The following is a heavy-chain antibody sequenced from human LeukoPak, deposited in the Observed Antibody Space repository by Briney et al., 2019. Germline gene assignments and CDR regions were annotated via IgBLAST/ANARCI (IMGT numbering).Heavy chain of an antibody. D-gene: IGHD3-16*02. V-gene: IGHV4-39*01. Sequence: KPSETLSLTCTVSGGSISSSSYYWGWIRQPPGKGLEWIGSIYYSGSTYYNPSLRSRVTISVDTSKNQFSLKLSSVTAADTAVYYCARLTFGGVIPMSFDHWGQGTLVTVSS. CDR2: IYYSGST. CDR3: ARLTFGGVIPMSFDH. CDR1: GGSISSSSYY. J-gene: IGHJ4*02.